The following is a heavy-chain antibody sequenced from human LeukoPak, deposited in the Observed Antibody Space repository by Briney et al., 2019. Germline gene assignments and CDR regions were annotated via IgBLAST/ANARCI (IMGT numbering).Heavy chain of an antibody. J-gene: IGHJ5*02. Sequence: PGGSLRLSCAASGFTFSSYEMNWVRQAPGKGLEWVSYISSSGSTIYYADSVKGRFTMSRDYAKNSLYLQMNSLRAEDTAVYYCARDFSGWSVDPWGQGTLVTVSS. CDR2: ISSSGSTI. V-gene: IGHV3-48*03. CDR3: ARDFSGWSVDP. D-gene: IGHD6-19*01. CDR1: GFTFSSYE.